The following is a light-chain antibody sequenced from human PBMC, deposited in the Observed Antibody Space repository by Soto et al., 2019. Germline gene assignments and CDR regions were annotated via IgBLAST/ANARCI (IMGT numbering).Light chain of an antibody. CDR1: QSISNH. Sequence: DIQMTQSPSSLSASVEDRVIITCRASQSISNHLNWYQQKPGKAPKLLIFAASSLQSGVPSRFSGSRSGPDFTLTISSLQPEDFATYYCPQSYSSPPTFGQGTKVDIK. CDR3: PQSYSSPPT. CDR2: AAS. V-gene: IGKV1-39*01. J-gene: IGKJ1*01.